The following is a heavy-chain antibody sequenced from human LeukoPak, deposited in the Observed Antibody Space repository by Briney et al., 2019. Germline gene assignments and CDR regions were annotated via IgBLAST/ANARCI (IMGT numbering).Heavy chain of an antibody. CDR2: ISYDGSNK. CDR3: ARYSGSGALGSFDI. D-gene: IGHD3-10*01. Sequence: GGSLRLSCAASGFTFSNYGMHWVRQAPGKGLEWVAVISYDGSNKYYADSVKGRFTISRDNSKNTLYLQMNSLRAEDTAVYYCARYSGSGALGSFDIWGQGTMVTVSS. CDR1: GFTFSNYG. J-gene: IGHJ3*02. V-gene: IGHV3-30*03.